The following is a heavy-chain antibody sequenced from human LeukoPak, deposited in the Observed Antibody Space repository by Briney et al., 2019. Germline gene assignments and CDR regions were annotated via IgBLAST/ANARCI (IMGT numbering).Heavy chain of an antibody. CDR3: ARQHRYSGYVAYDY. CDR1: GFTFSSYA. V-gene: IGHV3-64*01. Sequence: GGSLRLSCAASGFTFSSYAMHWVRQAPGKGLEYVSAISSNGGSTYYANSVKGRFTISRDNSKNTLYLQMGSLRAEDMAVYYCARQHRYSGYVAYDYWGQGTLVTVSS. D-gene: IGHD5-12*01. CDR2: ISSNGGST. J-gene: IGHJ4*02.